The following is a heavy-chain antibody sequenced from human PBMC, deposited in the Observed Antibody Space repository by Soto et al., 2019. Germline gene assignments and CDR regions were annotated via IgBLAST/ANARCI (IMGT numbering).Heavy chain of an antibody. J-gene: IGHJ3*02. CDR1: GFNFSSYA. V-gene: IGHV3-23*01. Sequence: GGSLRLSCAVSGFNFSSYAMSWVRQAPGKGLEWVSAISGSGGSTYYADSVKGRFTISRDSSKNTLYLQMNSLRAEDTAVYYCARRRITMIVVVPDAFDIWGQGTMVTVSS. D-gene: IGHD3-22*01. CDR2: ISGSGGST. CDR3: ARRRITMIVVVPDAFDI.